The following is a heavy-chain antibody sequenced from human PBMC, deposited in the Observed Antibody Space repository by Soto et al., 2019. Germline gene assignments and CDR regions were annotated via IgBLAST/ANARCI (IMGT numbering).Heavy chain of an antibody. CDR1: GDSVSSNSAA. CDR2: TYYRSKWNN. Sequence: SQTLSLTCVISGDSVSSNSAAWNWIRQSPSRGLEWLGRTYYRSKWNNDYAVSVKSRITINPDTSKNQFSLQMKSVTPEDTAVYYCAREAYSSGWFNGMDVWGPGTTVTVSS. D-gene: IGHD6-19*01. V-gene: IGHV6-1*01. J-gene: IGHJ6*02. CDR3: AREAYSSGWFNGMDV.